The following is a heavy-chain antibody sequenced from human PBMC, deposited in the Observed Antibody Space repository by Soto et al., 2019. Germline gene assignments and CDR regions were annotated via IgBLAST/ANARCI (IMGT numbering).Heavy chain of an antibody. V-gene: IGHV3-33*01. CDR1: GFTFGSYI. CDR3: ARDIGYSFALGY. J-gene: IGHJ4*01. D-gene: IGHD5-18*01. CDR2: IWSDGRKR. Sequence: QVQLGESGGGVVQPGTSLRLSCVGSGFTFGSYIMHWVLQAPGKGMECVALIWSDGRKRYYADSLKGRFTISRDNPKNTLYLQMNSLSGEDTAVYYCARDIGYSFALGYCGHGTLVNVSS.